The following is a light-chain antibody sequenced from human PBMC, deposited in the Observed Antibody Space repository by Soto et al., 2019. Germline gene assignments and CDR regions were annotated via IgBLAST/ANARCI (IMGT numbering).Light chain of an antibody. CDR3: QQYKTWSSIT. Sequence: EIVMTQSPATLSVSPGERATLSCRASQSVGTNLAWYQQKPGQAPRLLIYGASTRATGIPDRFSGSGSGTEFTLTISSLKSEDFAVYHCQQYKTWSSITFGQGTRLEIK. CDR2: GAS. CDR1: QSVGTN. V-gene: IGKV3-15*01. J-gene: IGKJ5*01.